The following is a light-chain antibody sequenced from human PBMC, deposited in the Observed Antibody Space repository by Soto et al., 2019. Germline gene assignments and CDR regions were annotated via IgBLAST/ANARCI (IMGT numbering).Light chain of an antibody. Sequence: QSVLTQPPSASGTPGQRVSISCSGSGSSIGTNTVNWYRQLPGTAPKLLIYANNQRPPGVPDRFSGSKSGTSASLAISGLQSEDEAEYYCAAWDGSLNNVLFGGGTKLTVL. CDR1: GSSIGTNT. CDR2: ANN. V-gene: IGLV1-44*01. CDR3: AAWDGSLNNVL. J-gene: IGLJ2*01.